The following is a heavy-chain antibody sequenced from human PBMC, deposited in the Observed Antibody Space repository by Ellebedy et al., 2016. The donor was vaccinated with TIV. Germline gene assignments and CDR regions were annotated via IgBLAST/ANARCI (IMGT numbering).Heavy chain of an antibody. J-gene: IGHJ4*02. CDR1: GGSISSYY. CDR2: IYYSGST. V-gene: IGHV4-59*01. Sequence: SETLSLXCTVSGGSISSYYWSWIRQPPGKGLEWIGYIYYSGSTNYNPSLKSRVTISVDTSKNQFSLKLSSVTAADTAVYYCAGARLRFLEWSFDYWGQGTLVTVSS. CDR3: AGARLRFLEWSFDY. D-gene: IGHD3-3*01.